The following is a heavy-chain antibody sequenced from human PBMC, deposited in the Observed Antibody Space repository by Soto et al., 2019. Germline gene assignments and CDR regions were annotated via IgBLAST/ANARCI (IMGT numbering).Heavy chain of an antibody. D-gene: IGHD2-2*01. Sequence: PGGSLRLSCAASGFTFSSYAMSWVRQAPGKGLEWVSAISGSGGSTYYADSVKGRFTISRDNSKNTLYLQMNSLRAEDTAVYYCAKDPCSSTSCDPSAFDSWGQGTMVTVSS. CDR2: ISGSGGST. J-gene: IGHJ3*02. V-gene: IGHV3-23*01. CDR3: AKDPCSSTSCDPSAFDS. CDR1: GFTFSSYA.